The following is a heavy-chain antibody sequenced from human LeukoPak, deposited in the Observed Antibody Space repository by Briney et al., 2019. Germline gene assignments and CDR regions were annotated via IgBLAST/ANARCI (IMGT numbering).Heavy chain of an antibody. Sequence: PSETLSLTCAVYGGSFSGYYWSWIRQPPGKGLEWIGEINHSGSTNYNPSLKSRVTISVDTSKNQFSLKLSSVTAADTAVYYCARGPRSSGIAARLGATYFDYWGQGTLATVSS. CDR3: ARGPRSSGIAARLGATYFDY. J-gene: IGHJ4*02. V-gene: IGHV4-34*01. CDR1: GGSFSGYY. D-gene: IGHD6-6*01. CDR2: INHSGST.